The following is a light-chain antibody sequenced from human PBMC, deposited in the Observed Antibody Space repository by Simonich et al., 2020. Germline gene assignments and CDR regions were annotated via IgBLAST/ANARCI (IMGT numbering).Light chain of an antibody. CDR1: SSDVGGYNY. CDR3: CSYAGSYTWV. CDR2: DVS. Sequence: QSALTQPRSVSGSPGQSVTISCTGTSSDVGGYNYVYWYQPHPGKAPKLMIYDVSKRTSGVPDRFSGSKSGNTASLTISGLQAEDEADYYCCSYAGSYTWVFGGGTKLTVL. J-gene: IGLJ3*02. V-gene: IGLV2-11*01.